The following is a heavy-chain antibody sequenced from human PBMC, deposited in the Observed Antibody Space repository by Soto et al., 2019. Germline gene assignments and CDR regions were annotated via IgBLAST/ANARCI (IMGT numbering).Heavy chain of an antibody. V-gene: IGHV4-59*01. Sequence: SETLSLTCTVSGASMTDYYGSWIRQSPGKGLEHIGYLHYNGFAEYSPSLRSRVSISMDTSKNQFSLRLTSVTAADTAIYYCARSGHTFAGVFWGRGILVTAPQ. CDR2: LHYNGFA. CDR3: ARSGHTFAGVF. CDR1: GASMTDYY. D-gene: IGHD3-16*01. J-gene: IGHJ4*02.